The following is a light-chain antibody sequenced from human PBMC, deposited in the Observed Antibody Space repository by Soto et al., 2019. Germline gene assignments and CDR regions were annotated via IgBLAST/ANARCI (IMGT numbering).Light chain of an antibody. V-gene: IGLV8-61*01. CDR1: SGSVSSSYY. CDR2: TTS. J-gene: IGLJ3*02. CDR3: ALYRGGGICV. Sequence: QTVVTQEPSFSVSPGGTVTLTCGLTSGSVSSSYYPSWSQQTPGQAPRSLIYTTSTRSSGVPDRFSGSILGNKAALIITGAQADDEAHYYCALYRGGGICVFGGGTKLTVL.